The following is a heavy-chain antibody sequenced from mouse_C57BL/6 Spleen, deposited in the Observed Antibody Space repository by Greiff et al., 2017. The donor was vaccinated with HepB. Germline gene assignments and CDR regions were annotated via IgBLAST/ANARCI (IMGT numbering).Heavy chain of an antibody. CDR3: TRSFTTAVAGAMDY. J-gene: IGHJ4*01. D-gene: IGHD1-1*01. CDR1: GYTFTDYE. Sequence: QVQLQQSGAELVRPGASVTLSCKASGYTFTDYEMHWVKQTPVHGLEWIGAIDPETGGTAYNQKFKGKAILTADKSSSTAYMELRSLTSEDSAVYYCTRSFTTAVAGAMDYWGQGTSVTVSS. V-gene: IGHV1-15*01. CDR2: IDPETGGT.